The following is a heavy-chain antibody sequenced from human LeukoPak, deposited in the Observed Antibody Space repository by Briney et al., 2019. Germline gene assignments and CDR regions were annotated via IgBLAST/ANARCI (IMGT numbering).Heavy chain of an antibody. Sequence: GGSLRLSCAASGFNFNNYNMNWVRQAPGKGLEWVSYITLSSSSIYYADSVKGRFTISRDNAKNSLYLQMNSLRAEDAAVYYCAREPTYSSSWYTSCDYWGQGTLVTVSS. CDR2: ITLSSSSI. D-gene: IGHD6-13*01. CDR1: GFNFNNYN. V-gene: IGHV3-48*01. J-gene: IGHJ4*02. CDR3: AREPTYSSSWYTSCDY.